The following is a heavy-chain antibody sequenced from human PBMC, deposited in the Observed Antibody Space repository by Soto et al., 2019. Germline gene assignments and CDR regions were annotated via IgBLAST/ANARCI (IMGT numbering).Heavy chain of an antibody. CDR1: GFTFSSYA. J-gene: IGHJ4*02. CDR3: ARWLAN. Sequence: GGSLRLSCAASGFTFSSYAMHWVRQAPGKGLEWVAVISYDGSNKYYADSVKGRFTISRDNSKNTLYLQMNSLRAEDTAVYYCARWLANWGQGTLVTVSS. D-gene: IGHD6-19*01. V-gene: IGHV3-30-3*01. CDR2: ISYDGSNK.